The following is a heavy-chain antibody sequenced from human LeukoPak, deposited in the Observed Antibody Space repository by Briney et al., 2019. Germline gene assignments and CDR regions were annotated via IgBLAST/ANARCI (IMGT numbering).Heavy chain of an antibody. V-gene: IGHV3-11*05. CDR3: ARVKAAADNWFDP. D-gene: IGHD6-13*01. Sequence: GGSLRLSCAASGFTFTDYYMSWIRQAPGKGLEWVSYISSGSTYTTYADSVKGRFTISRDNAKNSLYLQMNSLRAEDTAVYYCARVKAAADNWFDPWGQGTLVTVS. CDR2: ISSGSTYT. J-gene: IGHJ5*02. CDR1: GFTFTDYY.